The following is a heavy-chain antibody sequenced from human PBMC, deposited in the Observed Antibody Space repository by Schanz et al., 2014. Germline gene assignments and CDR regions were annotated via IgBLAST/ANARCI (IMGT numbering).Heavy chain of an antibody. J-gene: IGHJ4*02. D-gene: IGHD3-3*01. CDR3: ARDKGGYYPFDY. Sequence: EVQLVESGGGLVKPGGSLRLSCAASGFTFRSYAVHWVRQTPGKGLEWVANIKQDESERSYVDSVKGRFTISRDNAKNSLYLQMNSLRAEDTAVYYCARDKGGYYPFDYWGQGTLVTVSS. V-gene: IGHV3-7*01. CDR1: GFTFRSYA. CDR2: IKQDESER.